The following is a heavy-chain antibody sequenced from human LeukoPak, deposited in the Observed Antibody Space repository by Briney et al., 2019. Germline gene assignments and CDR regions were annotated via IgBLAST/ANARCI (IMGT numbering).Heavy chain of an antibody. CDR2: INGDGSST. CDR1: VFPFSSYL. CDR3: ARDGLPAARDI. Sequence: GGPLRLSCAASVFPFSSYLMQWVRHVPGKGLVWVSRINGDGSSTNYADSVKGRFTISRDNAKNTLYLKMNSLRAEDTAVYYCARDGLPAARDIWGQGTMVTVSS. D-gene: IGHD6-6*01. J-gene: IGHJ3*02. V-gene: IGHV3-74*01.